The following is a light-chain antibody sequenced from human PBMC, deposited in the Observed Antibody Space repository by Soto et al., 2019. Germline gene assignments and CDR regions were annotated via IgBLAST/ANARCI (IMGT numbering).Light chain of an antibody. J-gene: IGKJ1*01. CDR3: QQCSNWPRT. CDR2: EAS. Sequence: EIVLTQSPATLSLSPGERATLSCRASQSVSSSLAWYQQIPGQAPRLLVYEASNRATGIPARFSGSGFGTDFTLTISSLEPEDSAVYYCQQCSNWPRTFGQGTKVEI. CDR1: QSVSSS. V-gene: IGKV3-11*01.